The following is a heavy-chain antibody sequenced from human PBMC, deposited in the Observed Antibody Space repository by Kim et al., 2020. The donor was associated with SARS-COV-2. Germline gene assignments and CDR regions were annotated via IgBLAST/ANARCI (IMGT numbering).Heavy chain of an antibody. V-gene: IGHV3-33*06. Sequence: GGSLRLSCAASGFTFSSYGMHWVRQAPGKGLEWVAVIWYDGSNKFYADSVKGRFTISRDNSKNTLYLQMNSLRAEDTAVYYCAKDTGRLGYGMDVWGQGTTVTVSS. CDR3: AKDTGRLGYGMDV. CDR2: IWYDGSNK. CDR1: GFTFSSYG. J-gene: IGHJ6*02. D-gene: IGHD2-8*02.